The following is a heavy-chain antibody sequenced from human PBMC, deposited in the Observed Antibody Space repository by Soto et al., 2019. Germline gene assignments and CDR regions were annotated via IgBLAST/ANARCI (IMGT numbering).Heavy chain of an antibody. V-gene: IGHV1-69*02. CDR2: IIPILGIA. J-gene: IGHJ6*03. Sequence: SVKVSCKASGGTFSSYTISWVRQAPGQGLEWMGRIIPILGIANYAQKFQGRVTITADKSTSTAYMELSSLRSEDTAVYYCARGRGMGGSTQYYYYYYYMDVWGKGTTVTVSS. CDR1: GGTFSSYT. D-gene: IGHD1-26*01. CDR3: ARGRGMGGSTQYYYYYYYMDV.